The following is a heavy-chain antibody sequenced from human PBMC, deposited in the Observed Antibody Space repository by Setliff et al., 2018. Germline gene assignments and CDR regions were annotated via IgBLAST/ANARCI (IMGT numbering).Heavy chain of an antibody. Sequence: SETLSLTCTVSGGSISSHYWTWIRQPAGKGLEWIGRLYTSGDTNYNPSLKSRVSMSLDTSKNQFSLKLSSVTAADTAVYYCARSRTIAVKGGVFAVWGRGTLVTVSS. CDR3: ARSRTIAVKGGVFAV. CDR1: GGSISSHY. V-gene: IGHV4-4*07. CDR2: LYTSGDT. D-gene: IGHD6-19*01. J-gene: IGHJ2*01.